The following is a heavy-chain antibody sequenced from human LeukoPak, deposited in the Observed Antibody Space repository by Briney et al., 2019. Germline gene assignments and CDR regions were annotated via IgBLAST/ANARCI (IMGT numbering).Heavy chain of an antibody. J-gene: IGHJ6*03. CDR2: ISYDGSNK. D-gene: IGHD6-13*01. V-gene: IGHV3-30*04. Sequence: GGSLRLSCAASGFTFSSYAMHWVRQAPGKGLEWVAVISYDGSNKYYADSVKGRFTISRDNSKNTLYLQMNSLRAEDTAVYYCANLWSLVPVGNRNYYMDVWGKGTTVTVSS. CDR3: ANLWSLVPVGNRNYYMDV. CDR1: GFTFSSYA.